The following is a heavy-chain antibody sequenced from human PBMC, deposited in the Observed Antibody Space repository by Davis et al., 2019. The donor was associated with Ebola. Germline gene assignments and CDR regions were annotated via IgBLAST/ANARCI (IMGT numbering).Heavy chain of an antibody. J-gene: IGHJ6*03. CDR1: GFAFSNSA. CDR3: AKLIAGATHYMDV. Sequence: PGGSLRLSCAPSGFAFSNSAMSRVRQVPGKGLDWVSSITISGDNTFYANSVKGRFTISRDNSKKTRYLQMESLRAEDTAVYSCAKLIAGATHYMDVWGKGTTVTVSS. D-gene: IGHD2-21*01. CDR2: ITISGDNT. V-gene: IGHV3-23*01.